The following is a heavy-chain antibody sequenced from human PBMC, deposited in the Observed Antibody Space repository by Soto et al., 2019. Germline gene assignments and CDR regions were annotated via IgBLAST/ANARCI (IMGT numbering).Heavy chain of an antibody. D-gene: IGHD3-22*01. J-gene: IGHJ3*02. V-gene: IGHV5-51*01. CDR2: IYPGDSDT. Sequence: GESLKISCKGSGYSFTSYWIGWVRQMPGKGLEWMGIIYPGDSDTRYSPSFQGQVTISADKSISTAYLQWSSLKASDTAMYYCARHVRDSSGYYYLDAFDIWGQGTMVTVSS. CDR1: GYSFTSYW. CDR3: ARHVRDSSGYYYLDAFDI.